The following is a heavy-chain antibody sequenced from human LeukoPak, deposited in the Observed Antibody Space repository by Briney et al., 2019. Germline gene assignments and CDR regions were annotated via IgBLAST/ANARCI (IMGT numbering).Heavy chain of an antibody. CDR3: AKESSGWSYFDY. Sequence: PGGSLRLSCAASGFTFSNYGIHWVRQAPGKGLEWVAVISYDGSNKYYADPVKGRFTISRDNSKNTLYLQMNSLRAEDTAVYYCAKESSGWSYFDYWGQGTLVTVSS. CDR2: ISYDGSNK. J-gene: IGHJ4*02. V-gene: IGHV3-30*18. CDR1: GFTFSNYG. D-gene: IGHD6-19*01.